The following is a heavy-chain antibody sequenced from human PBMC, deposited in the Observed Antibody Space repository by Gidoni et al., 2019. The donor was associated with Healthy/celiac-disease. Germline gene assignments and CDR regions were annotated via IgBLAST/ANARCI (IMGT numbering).Heavy chain of an antibody. CDR1: GFTFSSYS. Sequence: EVQLVESGGGLVKPGGSLRLSCAASGFTFSSYSMNWVRQAPGKVLEWVSSISSSSSYIYYADSVKGRFTISRDNAKNSLYLQMNSLRAEDTAVYYCARDLYYYGAKPLYYYYGMDVWGQGTTVTVSS. V-gene: IGHV3-21*01. CDR3: ARDLYYYGAKPLYYYYGMDV. J-gene: IGHJ6*02. D-gene: IGHD3-10*01. CDR2: ISSSSSYI.